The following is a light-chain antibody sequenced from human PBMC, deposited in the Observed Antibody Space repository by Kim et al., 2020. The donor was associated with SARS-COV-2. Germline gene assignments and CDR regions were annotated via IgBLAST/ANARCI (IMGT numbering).Light chain of an antibody. CDR3: QTWAHDSV. J-gene: IGLJ3*02. CDR1: SGHSTDA. CDR2: LNSDGSH. V-gene: IGLV4-69*01. Sequence: GASVKSTCPGNSGHSTDAIECREQQPEKGPRYLMMLNSDGSHSKGDGIPDRFSGSSSGAERYLTISSLQSEEEDDYYCQTWAHDSVFGGGTQLTVL.